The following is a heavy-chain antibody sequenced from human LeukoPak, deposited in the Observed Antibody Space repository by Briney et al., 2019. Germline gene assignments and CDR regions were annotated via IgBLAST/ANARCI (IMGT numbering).Heavy chain of an antibody. CDR3: ARGIYGKYHFDH. V-gene: IGHV3-53*01. D-gene: IGHD4-17*01. CDR1: GFFVSNNY. J-gene: IGHJ4*02. Sequence: PGGSLRLSCAASGFFVSNNYMSWVRQAPGEGLEWVSVIYIGGTTYYADSVKGRFTISRDNSKNTVSLQMNSLRVEDTAVYYCARGIYGKYHFDHWGQGTLVTVSS. CDR2: IYIGGTT.